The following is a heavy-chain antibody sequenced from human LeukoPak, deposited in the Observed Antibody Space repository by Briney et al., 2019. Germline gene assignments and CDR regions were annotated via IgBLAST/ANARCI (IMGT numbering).Heavy chain of an antibody. CDR3: ARRNYYDSSGPMDYFDY. V-gene: IGHV4-39*01. CDR2: IYYSGST. J-gene: IGHJ4*02. CDR1: GGSISSSSYY. D-gene: IGHD3-22*01. Sequence: PSETLSLTCTVSGGSISSSSYYWGWIRQPPGKGLEWIGSIYYSGSTYYNPSLKSRVTISVDTSKNQFSLKLSSVTAADTAVYYCARRNYYDSSGPMDYFDYWGQGTLVTVSS.